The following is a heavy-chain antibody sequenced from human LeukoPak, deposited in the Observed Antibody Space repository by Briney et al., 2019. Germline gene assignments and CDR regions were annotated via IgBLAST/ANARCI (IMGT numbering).Heavy chain of an antibody. D-gene: IGHD3-10*01. J-gene: IGHJ4*02. CDR1: GFTVSSNY. CDR2: IYSGGST. Sequence: GGSLRLSCAASGFTVSSNYMSWVRQAPGKGPEWVSVIYSGGSTYYADSVKGRFTISRDNSKNTLYLQMNSLRAEDTAVYYCAKDVWELLSPYFDYWGQGTLVTVSS. V-gene: IGHV3-53*01. CDR3: AKDVWELLSPYFDY.